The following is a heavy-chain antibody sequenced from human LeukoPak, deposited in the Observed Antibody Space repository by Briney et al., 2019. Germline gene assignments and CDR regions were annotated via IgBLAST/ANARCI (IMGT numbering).Heavy chain of an antibody. V-gene: IGHV3-74*01. Sequence: PGGSLRLSCAASGFTFSSYWRHWVRQAPGKGLVWVSRINSDGSSTSYADSVKGRFTISRDNAKNTLYLQMNSLRAEDTAVYYCARGYPYDAFDIWGQGTMVTVSS. CDR1: GFTFSSYW. D-gene: IGHD1-1*01. J-gene: IGHJ3*02. CDR3: ARGYPYDAFDI. CDR2: INSDGSST.